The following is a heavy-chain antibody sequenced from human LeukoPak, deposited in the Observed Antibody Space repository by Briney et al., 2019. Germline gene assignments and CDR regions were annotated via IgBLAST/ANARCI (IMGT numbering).Heavy chain of an antibody. D-gene: IGHD3-10*01. CDR1: GYTFTSYG. CDR3: ARHTGSGSYYNRFINWFDP. J-gene: IGHJ5*02. Sequence: GASVKVSCKASGYTFTSYGISWVRQAPGQGLEWMGWISAYNGNTNYAQKHQGRVTMTTDTSTSTAYMELRSLRSDDTAVYYCARHTGSGSYYNRFINWFDPWGQGTLVTVSS. V-gene: IGHV1-18*01. CDR2: ISAYNGNT.